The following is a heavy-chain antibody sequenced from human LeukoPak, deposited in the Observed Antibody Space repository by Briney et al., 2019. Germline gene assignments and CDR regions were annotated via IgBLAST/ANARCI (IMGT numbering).Heavy chain of an antibody. CDR3: AKGVSSWYPPHFDY. J-gene: IGHJ4*02. CDR1: GYTFTSYG. V-gene: IGHV1-18*01. CDR2: ISAYNGNT. Sequence: AASVKVSCKASGYTFTSYGISWVRQAPGQGLEWMGWISAYNGNTNYAQKLQGRVTMTTDTSTSTAYMELRSLRAEDTAVYYCAKGVSSWYPPHFDYWGQGTLITVSS. D-gene: IGHD6-13*01.